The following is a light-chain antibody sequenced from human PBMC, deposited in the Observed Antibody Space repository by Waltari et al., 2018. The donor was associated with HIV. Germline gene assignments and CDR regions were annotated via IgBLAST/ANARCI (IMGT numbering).Light chain of an antibody. CDR1: QNVDSW. J-gene: IGKJ2*01. CDR2: KAS. Sequence: IQMTQSPSILSASVGDRITITFRASQNVDSWLAWYQQRPGRAPKLLIYKASTVEYGVPARFSGSGSGTNFTLTINSLHPDDFATYYCQQYNSDFYTFGLGTRLDLK. CDR3: QQYNSDFYT. V-gene: IGKV1-5*03.